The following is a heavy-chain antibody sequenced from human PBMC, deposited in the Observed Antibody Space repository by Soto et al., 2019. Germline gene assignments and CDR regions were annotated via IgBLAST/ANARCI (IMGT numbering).Heavy chain of an antibody. V-gene: IGHV3-30-3*01. Sequence: GGSLRLSCAASGFTFSSYAMHWVRQAPGKGLEWVAVISYDGSNKYYADSVKGRFTISRDNSKNTLYLQMNSLRAEDTAVYYCAKDYDILTGYLRPYYMDVWGKGTTVTVSS. CDR3: AKDYDILTGYLRPYYMDV. J-gene: IGHJ6*03. D-gene: IGHD3-9*01. CDR2: ISYDGSNK. CDR1: GFTFSSYA.